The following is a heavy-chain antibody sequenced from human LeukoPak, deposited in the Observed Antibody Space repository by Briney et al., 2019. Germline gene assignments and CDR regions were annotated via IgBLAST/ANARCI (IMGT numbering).Heavy chain of an antibody. J-gene: IGHJ5*01. Sequence: PSETLSLTCAVSGGSISSSNWWSWVRQPPGKGLEWIGEIYHSGSTNYNPSLKSRVTISVDTSKNQFSLKLSSVTAADTAVYYCARRGVGRNWYDYWGQGTLVTVSS. CDR1: GGSISSSNW. CDR2: IYHSGST. V-gene: IGHV4-4*02. D-gene: IGHD1-26*01. CDR3: ARRGVGRNWYDY.